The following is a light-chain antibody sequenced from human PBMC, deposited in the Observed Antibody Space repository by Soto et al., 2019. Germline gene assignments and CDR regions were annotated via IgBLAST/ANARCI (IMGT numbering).Light chain of an antibody. CDR3: GVCVSGLRVVL. Sequence: QSVLTQPPSVSAASGQDVTLSCSGRSHNIGNNYVSWYQQLPGAAPRLLIYDNSERPSGIPDRFSGSKSGTSATLDITGLHTGDDSDYYYGVCVSGLRVVLFSGVTKRTVL. CDR1: SHNIGNNY. CDR2: DNS. J-gene: IGLJ2*01. V-gene: IGLV1-51*01.